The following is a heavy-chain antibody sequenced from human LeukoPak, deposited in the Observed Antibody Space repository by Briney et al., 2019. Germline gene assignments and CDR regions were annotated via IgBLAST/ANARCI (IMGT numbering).Heavy chain of an antibody. V-gene: IGHV3-23*01. CDR2: ISGSGGST. J-gene: IGHJ4*02. CDR3: AKAASHYGSGSYSFVY. D-gene: IGHD3-10*01. Sequence: GGSLRLPCAASGFTFSCYAMIWVRQAPGKGREWVSAISGSGGSTYYADSVKCRFTISRDNSKNTLYLQMNSLRSEDTAVYYCAKAASHYGSGSYSFVYWGQRTLVTVSS. CDR1: GFTFSCYA.